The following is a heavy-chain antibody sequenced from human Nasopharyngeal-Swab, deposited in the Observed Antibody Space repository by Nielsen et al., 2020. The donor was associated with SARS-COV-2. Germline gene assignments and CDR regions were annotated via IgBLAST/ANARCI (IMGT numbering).Heavy chain of an antibody. CDR2: ISSSSSYI. J-gene: IGHJ6*02. Sequence: GGFLRLSCAASGFTFNNYNFNWVRQAPGKGLEWVSSISSSSSYIYYADSVKGRFTISRDNAKNSLYLQMNSLRAEDTAMYYCARDGLDYDFWSAYFMDVWGQGTTVTVSS. CDR3: ARDGLDYDFWSAYFMDV. D-gene: IGHD3-3*01. V-gene: IGHV3-21*01. CDR1: GFTFNNYN.